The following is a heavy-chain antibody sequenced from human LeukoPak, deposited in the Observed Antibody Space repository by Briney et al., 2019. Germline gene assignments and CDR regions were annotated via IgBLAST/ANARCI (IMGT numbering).Heavy chain of an antibody. J-gene: IGHJ4*02. Sequence: HPGGSLRLSCAASGFTFSSYWMSWVRQAPGKGLEWVADINLDGSEKYYVDSVKGRFTISRDNAKNSLNLHMNSLRAEDTAVYYCAREGTRGFFDSWGQGTLVTVSS. CDR2: INLDGSEK. V-gene: IGHV3-7*01. D-gene: IGHD1/OR15-1a*01. CDR3: AREGTRGFFDS. CDR1: GFTFSSYW.